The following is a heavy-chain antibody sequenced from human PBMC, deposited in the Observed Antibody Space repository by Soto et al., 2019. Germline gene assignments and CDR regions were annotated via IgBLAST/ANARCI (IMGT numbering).Heavy chain of an antibody. J-gene: IGHJ1*01. D-gene: IGHD6-6*01. Sequence: ASVKVSCKASGYTFTSYYMHWVRQAPGQGLEWMGIINPSGGSTSYAQKFQGRVTTTRDTSTSTVYMELSSLRSEDTAVYYCASYSSIAARLGYFQHWGQGTLVTVSS. V-gene: IGHV1-46*01. CDR3: ASYSSIAARLGYFQH. CDR2: INPSGGST. CDR1: GYTFTSYY.